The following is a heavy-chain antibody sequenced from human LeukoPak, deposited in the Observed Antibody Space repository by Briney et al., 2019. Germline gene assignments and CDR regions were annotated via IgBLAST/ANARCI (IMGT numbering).Heavy chain of an antibody. J-gene: IGHJ4*02. CDR2: INHSGST. V-gene: IGHV4-34*01. CDR3: ARGHPGLPSARRLFDLNLRAFDY. CDR1: GGSFSGYY. D-gene: IGHD2-15*01. Sequence: SETLSLTCAVYGGSFSGYYWSWIRQPPGKGLEWIGEINHSGSTDYNPSLKSRVTISVDTSKNQFSLKLSSVTAADTAVYYCARGHPGLPSARRLFDLNLRAFDYWGQGTLVTVSS.